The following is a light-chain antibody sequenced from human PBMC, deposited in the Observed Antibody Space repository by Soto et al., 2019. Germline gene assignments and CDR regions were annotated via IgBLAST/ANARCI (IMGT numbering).Light chain of an antibody. J-gene: IGKJ2*01. CDR1: QSVSSY. CDR2: DAS. Sequence: EIVLTQSPATLSLSPGERTTLSCRASQSVSSYLAWYQQKPGQAPRLLIYDASNSATGIPARFSGSGAGTDFTLSISSLEPEDFAVYYCEQRSNWPRVTFGQGTKLESK. CDR3: EQRSNWPRVT. V-gene: IGKV3-11*01.